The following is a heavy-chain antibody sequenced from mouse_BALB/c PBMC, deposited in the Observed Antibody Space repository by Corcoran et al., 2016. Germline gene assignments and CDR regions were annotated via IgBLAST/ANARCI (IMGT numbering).Heavy chain of an antibody. J-gene: IGHJ1*01. Sequence: QIQLVQSGPELKKPGETVKISCKASGYTFTNYGMNWVKQAPGKGLKWMGWINTYTGEPTYADDFKGRFAFSLETSASTAYLQINNLKNEDTATYCCARYGNLLYFDAWGAGTTVTVSS. CDR1: GYTFTNYG. V-gene: IGHV9-3-1*01. CDR2: INTYTGEP. D-gene: IGHD2-1*01. CDR3: ARYGNLLYFDA.